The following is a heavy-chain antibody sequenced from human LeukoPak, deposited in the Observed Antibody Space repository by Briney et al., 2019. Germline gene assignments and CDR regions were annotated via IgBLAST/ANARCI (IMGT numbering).Heavy chain of an antibody. Sequence: SQTLSLTCAISGDSVSGNSSACNWIRQSPSRGLEWLGRTYYRSKWYNGYAVSVKSRITINPDTSKNQFSLQLNSVTPEDTAVYYCARGGQGDGYSADEAFDFWGQGTMVTVSS. CDR2: TYYRSKWYN. V-gene: IGHV6-1*01. D-gene: IGHD5-24*01. CDR3: ARGGQGDGYSADEAFDF. J-gene: IGHJ3*01. CDR1: GDSVSGNSSA.